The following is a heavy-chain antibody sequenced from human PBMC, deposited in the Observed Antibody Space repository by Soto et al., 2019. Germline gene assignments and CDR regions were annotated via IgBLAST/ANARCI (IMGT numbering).Heavy chain of an antibody. J-gene: IGHJ4*02. CDR1: GYSCTSYW. CDR3: ARRITMVRASAYYFDY. Sequence: EVQLVQSGAEVKKPGESLKISCTGSGYSCTSYWIGWVRQMPGKGLEWMGIIYPGDSDTRYSPSFQGQVTISADKSISTAYLQWSSLQASDTAMYYCARRITMVRASAYYFDYWGQGTLVTVSS. V-gene: IGHV5-51*03. D-gene: IGHD3-10*01. CDR2: IYPGDSDT.